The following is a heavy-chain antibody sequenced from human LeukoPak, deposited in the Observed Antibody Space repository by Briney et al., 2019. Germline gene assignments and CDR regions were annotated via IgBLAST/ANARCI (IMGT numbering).Heavy chain of an antibody. CDR1: GFALSSHW. J-gene: IGHJ6*02. CDR2: VNRDGSET. Sequence: GGSLRLSCAASGFALSSHWMTWVRQVPGRGPEWVANVNRDGSETYYLDSVKGRFTISEDNAKNSLYLQMNSLRAEDTALYHCARNNGMDVWGQGTTVIVSS. CDR3: ARNNGMDV. V-gene: IGHV3-7*03.